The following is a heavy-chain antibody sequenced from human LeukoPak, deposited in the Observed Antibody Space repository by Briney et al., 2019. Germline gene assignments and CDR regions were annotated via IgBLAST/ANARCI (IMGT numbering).Heavy chain of an antibody. CDR2: IYFSGST. CDR3: ARHKSSGSYPLDY. D-gene: IGHD3-22*01. Sequence: SETLSLTCTVSGGSISTYFWRWIRQPPGKGLEWIGHIYFSGSTNYNPSLESRVTISVDTSKNQFSLTLSSVTAADTAVYYCARHKSSGSYPLDYWGQGILVTVSS. J-gene: IGHJ4*02. V-gene: IGHV4-59*08. CDR1: GGSISTYF.